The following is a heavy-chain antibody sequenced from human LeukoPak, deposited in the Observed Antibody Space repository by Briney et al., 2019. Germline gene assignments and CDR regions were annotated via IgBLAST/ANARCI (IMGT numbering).Heavy chain of an antibody. CDR2: IYSGGNT. Sequence: GGSLRLFCAASGFTVSSNYMSWVRQAPGKGLEWVSIIYSGGNTYYADSVKGRFTISRDNSKNTLYLQTNRLRAEDTAVYYCARATNYYDSSGSHFFDHWGQGNLLTVSS. V-gene: IGHV3-53*01. CDR1: GFTVSSNY. D-gene: IGHD3-22*01. CDR3: ARATNYYDSSGSHFFDH. J-gene: IGHJ4*02.